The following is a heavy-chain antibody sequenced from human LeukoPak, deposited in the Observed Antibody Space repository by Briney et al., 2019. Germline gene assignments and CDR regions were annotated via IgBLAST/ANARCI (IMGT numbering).Heavy chain of an antibody. CDR2: IYYAGNT. D-gene: IGHD3-10*01. Sequence: SETLSLTCTVSGGSISSTSHYWGWIRQPPGKGLEWIGSIYYAGNTYFNPSLKSRVTISVDTSKNQFSLKLSSVTAADTAVYYCARDALTMVRGVIVWGQGTMVTVSS. CDR3: ARDALTMVRGVIV. V-gene: IGHV4-39*07. J-gene: IGHJ3*01. CDR1: GGSISSTSHY.